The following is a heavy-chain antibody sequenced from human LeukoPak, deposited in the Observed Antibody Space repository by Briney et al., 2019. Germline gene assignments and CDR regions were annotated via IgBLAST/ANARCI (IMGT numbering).Heavy chain of an antibody. D-gene: IGHD6-6*01. CDR2: IYYSGST. CDR3: ARTPYSSSWVPFDY. V-gene: IGHV4-59*01. Sequence: SETLSLTCTVSGGSISSYYWSWIRQPPGKGLEWIGYIYYSGSTNYNPSLKSRVTISVDTSKNQLSLKLSSVTAADTAVYYCARTPYSSSWVPFDYWGQGTLVTVSS. J-gene: IGHJ4*02. CDR1: GGSISSYY.